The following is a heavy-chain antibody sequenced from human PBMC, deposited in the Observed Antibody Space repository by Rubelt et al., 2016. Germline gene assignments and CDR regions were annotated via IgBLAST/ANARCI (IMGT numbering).Heavy chain of an antibody. Sequence: QVQLQQWGAGLLKPSETLSLTCAVYGGSFSGYYWSWIRQPPGKGLEWIGEINHSGSTNYNPSLKSRVTISVDTSKNQCSLKLSSVTAADTAVYYCARDTCSGGSCYWYFDLWGRGTLVTVSS. CDR1: GGSFSGYY. J-gene: IGHJ2*01. D-gene: IGHD2-15*01. CDR2: INHSGST. CDR3: ARDTCSGGSCYWYFDL. V-gene: IGHV4-34*01.